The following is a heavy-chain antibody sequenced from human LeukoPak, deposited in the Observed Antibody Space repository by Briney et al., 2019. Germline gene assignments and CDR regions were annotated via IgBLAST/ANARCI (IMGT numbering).Heavy chain of an antibody. D-gene: IGHD3-16*01. Sequence: ASVKVSCKASGYTFTGYYMHWVRQAPGQGLEWMGWINPNSGGTNYAQKFQGRVTMTRDTSISTAYMELSRLRSDDTAVYYYARNLGQMQDAFHIWGQGTMVTVSS. V-gene: IGHV1-2*02. CDR1: GYTFTGYY. J-gene: IGHJ3*02. CDR2: INPNSGGT. CDR3: ARNLGQMQDAFHI.